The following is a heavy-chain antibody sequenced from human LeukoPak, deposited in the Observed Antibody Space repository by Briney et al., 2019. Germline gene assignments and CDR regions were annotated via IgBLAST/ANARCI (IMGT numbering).Heavy chain of an antibody. V-gene: IGHV4-59*08. Sequence: PSETLSLTCTVSGCSISSYYWSWLPQPPGKGLEGFASIYYSERTNYNHFLRSRVTTSVDTSKNQYFLKVSSVTDAETAVYCCARRDYSYYGMDVWGRGTTVTVSS. CDR2: IYYSERT. CDR3: ARRDYSYYGMDV. J-gene: IGHJ6*02. CDR1: GCSISSYY.